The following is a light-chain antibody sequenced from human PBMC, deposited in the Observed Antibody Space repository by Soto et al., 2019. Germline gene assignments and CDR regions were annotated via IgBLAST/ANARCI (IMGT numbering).Light chain of an antibody. Sequence: QSVLTQPPSASGSPGQSVPISCTGTNNDIGGYNYVSWYQQHPGKARKLVIHEVNRRPSGVPDRCSGSRSGNTASLTVSGLQAEDEADYYCSSYAGSKSPYVFGTGTKVTGL. CDR1: NNDIGGYNY. J-gene: IGLJ1*01. CDR3: SSYAGSKSPYV. V-gene: IGLV2-8*01. CDR2: EVN.